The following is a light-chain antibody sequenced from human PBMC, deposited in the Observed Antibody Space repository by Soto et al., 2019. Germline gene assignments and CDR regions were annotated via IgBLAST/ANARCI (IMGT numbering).Light chain of an antibody. CDR2: DVS. Sequence: QSVLTQPASVSGSPGQSIAISCTGTISDVGDYNYVSWYQQHPGKAPKLIIYDVSDRPSGVSSRFSGSKSGNTASLTISGLQPEDEADYYCSSYTSSAPPYVFGTGTKVTVL. J-gene: IGLJ1*01. V-gene: IGLV2-14*01. CDR1: ISDVGDYNY. CDR3: SSYTSSAPPYV.